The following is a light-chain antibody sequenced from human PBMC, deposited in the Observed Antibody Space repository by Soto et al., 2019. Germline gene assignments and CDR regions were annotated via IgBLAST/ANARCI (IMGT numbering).Light chain of an antibody. CDR3: AAWDDSLSGWV. CDR1: SSNIGSNY. V-gene: IGLV1-47*03. CDR2: RNN. J-gene: IGLJ3*02. Sequence: QSVLTQPPSASGTPGQRVTISCSGSSSNIGSNYVYWHQQLPGTAPKLLIYRNNQRPSWVPDRFSGPKSGTSSSLAISGLWSEDEADYYCAAWDDSLSGWVFGGGTKLTVL.